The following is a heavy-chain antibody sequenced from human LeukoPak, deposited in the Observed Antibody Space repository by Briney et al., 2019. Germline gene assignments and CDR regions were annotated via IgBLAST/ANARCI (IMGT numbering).Heavy chain of an antibody. CDR3: ATDPDSSDPQGIDYYYYGMDV. D-gene: IGHD6-19*01. Sequence: ASVKVSCKASGYTFTSYGISWVRQAPGQGLEWMEWISAYNGNTNYAQKLQGRVTMTTDTSTSTAYMELRSLRSDDTAVYYSATDPDSSDPQGIDYYYYGMDVWGQGTTVTVSS. V-gene: IGHV1-18*01. J-gene: IGHJ6*02. CDR2: ISAYNGNT. CDR1: GYTFTSYG.